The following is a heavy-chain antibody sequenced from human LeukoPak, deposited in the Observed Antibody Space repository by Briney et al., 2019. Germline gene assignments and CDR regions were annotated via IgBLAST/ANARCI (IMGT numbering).Heavy chain of an antibody. CDR2: IYRGGST. CDR1: GFTVSSNY. CDR3: ARGGHSYGKLDY. J-gene: IGHJ4*02. D-gene: IGHD5-18*01. Sequence: GGSLRLSCAASGFTVSSNYMSWVRQAPGKGLEWVSVIYRGGSTYYADSVKGRFTISRDNFKNTLYLQMNSLRAEDTAVYYCARGGHSYGKLDYWGQGTLVTVSS. V-gene: IGHV3-53*01.